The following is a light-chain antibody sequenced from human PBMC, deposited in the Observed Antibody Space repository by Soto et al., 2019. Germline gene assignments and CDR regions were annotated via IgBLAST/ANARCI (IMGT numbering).Light chain of an antibody. Sequence: DIVMTQSPLSLPVTPGEPASISCRSSQSLLHSNGYNYLDWYLQKPGQSPQLLIYLGSNRASGVPDRFSGSGSGTDFTLKISRVEAEDVGVYYCMQALQTLWTFGQGTKGDIK. CDR1: QSLLHSNGYNY. CDR3: MQALQTLWT. V-gene: IGKV2-28*01. J-gene: IGKJ1*01. CDR2: LGS.